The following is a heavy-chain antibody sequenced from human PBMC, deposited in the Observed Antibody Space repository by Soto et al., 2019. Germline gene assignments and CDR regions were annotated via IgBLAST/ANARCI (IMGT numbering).Heavy chain of an antibody. D-gene: IGHD3-22*01. Sequence: SVKVSCKASGFTFTSSAVQWVRQARGQRLEWIGWIVVGSGNTNYAQKFQERVTITRDMSTSTAYMELSSLRSEDTAVYYCAAVPYYYDGSGYEKIAYGGQGTLVTVSS. CDR1: GFTFTSSA. CDR3: AAVPYYYDGSGYEKIAY. V-gene: IGHV1-58*01. J-gene: IGHJ4*02. CDR2: IVVGSGNT.